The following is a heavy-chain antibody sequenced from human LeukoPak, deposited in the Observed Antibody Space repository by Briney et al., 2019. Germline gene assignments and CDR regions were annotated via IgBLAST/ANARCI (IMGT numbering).Heavy chain of an antibody. J-gene: IGHJ4*02. V-gene: IGHV3-23*01. CDR3: AKSVTGTVD. D-gene: IGHD6-19*01. Sequence: GGSLRLSCAASGFTFSNYAMTWVRQAPGKGLEWVSTISGSGGNTYYADSVKGRFTISRDNSKNTLSLQMNSLRGEDTAVYYCAKSVTGTVDWGQGTLVTVSS. CDR1: GFTFSNYA. CDR2: ISGSGGNT.